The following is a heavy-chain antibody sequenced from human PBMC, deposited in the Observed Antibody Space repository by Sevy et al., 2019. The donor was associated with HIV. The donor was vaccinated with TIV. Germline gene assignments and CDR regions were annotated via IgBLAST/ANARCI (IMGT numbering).Heavy chain of an antibody. J-gene: IGHJ4*02. V-gene: IGHV1-18*04. CDR2: ISAYNGNT. Sequence: ASLKVSCKASGYTFTNYGINWVRQAPGQGLEWMGWISAYNGNTEYEQNFQGRVTMTTDTSTSTAYMELRSLRSDDTAVYYCARYCSSTSCYTVDRKLDYWGQGTLVTVSS. CDR3: ARYCSSTSCYTVDRKLDY. CDR1: GYTFTNYG. D-gene: IGHD2-2*02.